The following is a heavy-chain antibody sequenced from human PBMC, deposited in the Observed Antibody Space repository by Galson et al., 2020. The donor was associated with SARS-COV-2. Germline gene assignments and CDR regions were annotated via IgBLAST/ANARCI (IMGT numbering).Heavy chain of an antibody. CDR3: ATGSPWGRDNWFDP. Sequence: ASVKVSCKVSGYTLTELSMHWVRQAPGKGLEWMGGFDPEDCETIYAQKFQGRVTMTEDTSTDTAYMELSSLRSEDTAVSYCATGSPWGRDNWFDPWGQGTLVTVSS. CDR2: FDPEDCET. D-gene: IGHD7-27*01. CDR1: GYTLTELS. J-gene: IGHJ5*02. V-gene: IGHV1-24*01.